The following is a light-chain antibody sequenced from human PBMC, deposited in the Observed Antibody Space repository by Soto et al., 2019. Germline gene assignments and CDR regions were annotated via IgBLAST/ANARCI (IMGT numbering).Light chain of an antibody. CDR3: MQALQTPRFT. J-gene: IGKJ3*01. V-gene: IGKV2-28*01. CDR1: QSLLHSNGYNY. CDR2: LGS. Sequence: DIVMTQSPLSLPVTPGAPASISCRSSQSLLHSNGYNYLDWYLQKPGQSPQLLIYLGSNRASGVPDRFGGSGSGTDFTLKISRVEAEDVGVYYCMQALQTPRFTFGPGTKVDIK.